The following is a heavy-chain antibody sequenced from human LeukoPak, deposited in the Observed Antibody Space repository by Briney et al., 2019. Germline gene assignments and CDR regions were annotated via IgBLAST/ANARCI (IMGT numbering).Heavy chain of an antibody. D-gene: IGHD2-2*01. Sequence: GGSRRLSCAASGFTFSNYWMTWVRQGPGRGLEWVANINGDGSAKFYMGSVKGRFTISRDNAKSSLYLQMNSLRAEDTAVYYCARASDAPASIWGQGILVTVSS. CDR1: GFTFSNYW. CDR3: ARASDAPASI. J-gene: IGHJ4*02. CDR2: INGDGSAK. V-gene: IGHV3-7*01.